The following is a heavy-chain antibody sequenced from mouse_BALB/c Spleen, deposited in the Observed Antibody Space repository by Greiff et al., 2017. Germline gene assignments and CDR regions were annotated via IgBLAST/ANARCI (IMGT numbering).Heavy chain of an antibody. CDR3: ARGDLTGTEDY. V-gene: IGHV1-14*01. CDR2: INPYNDGT. CDR1: GYTFTSYV. Sequence: EVKLMESGPELVKPGASVKMSCKASGYTFTSYVMHWVKQKPGQGLEWIGYINPYNDGTKYNEKFKGKATLTSDKSSSTAYMELSSLTSEDSAVYYCARGDLTGTEDYWGQGTTLTVSS. J-gene: IGHJ2*01. D-gene: IGHD4-1*01.